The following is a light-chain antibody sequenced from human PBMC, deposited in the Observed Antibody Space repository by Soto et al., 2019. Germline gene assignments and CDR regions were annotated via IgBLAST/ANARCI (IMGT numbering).Light chain of an antibody. CDR1: QSVSSN. V-gene: IGKV3-15*01. CDR3: QQYKNWPRT. CDR2: DAS. Sequence: EAVMTQSPATLSVSPGERATLSCTASQSVSSNVAWYQQKPGQAPRLLIYDASTRDTGIPARFSGSGSGTEFTLTITSLQSEDFVIYYCQQYKNWPRTFGQGTKVEFK. J-gene: IGKJ1*01.